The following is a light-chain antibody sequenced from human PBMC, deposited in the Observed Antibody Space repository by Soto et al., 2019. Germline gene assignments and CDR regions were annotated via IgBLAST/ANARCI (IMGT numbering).Light chain of an antibody. CDR1: QSISTW. V-gene: IGKV1-5*01. CDR2: AAS. Sequence: DIQMTQSPSTLSPSVGDSVTVTCRASQSISTWLAWYQQKPGKAPKLLIYAASTLQSGVPSRFSGSGSGTDFTLTISCLQSEDFATYYCQQYYSYPPTFGQGTRLEIK. CDR3: QQYYSYPPT. J-gene: IGKJ5*01.